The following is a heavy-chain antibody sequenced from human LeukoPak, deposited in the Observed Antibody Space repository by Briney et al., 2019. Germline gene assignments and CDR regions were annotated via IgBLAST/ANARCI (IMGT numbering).Heavy chain of an antibody. CDR1: GSSLSELS. V-gene: IGHV1-24*01. J-gene: IGHJ4*02. CDR3: AAGRPYSLLDY. Sequence: GASVKVSCTVSGSSLSELSLYWVRQAPGKGLEWMGGFDVIDSETFYAQKFQGRVTMTEDSSTDTAYMELRSLTSDDTALYYSAAGRPYSLLDYWGQGTLVTVSS. D-gene: IGHD5-18*01. CDR2: FDVIDSET.